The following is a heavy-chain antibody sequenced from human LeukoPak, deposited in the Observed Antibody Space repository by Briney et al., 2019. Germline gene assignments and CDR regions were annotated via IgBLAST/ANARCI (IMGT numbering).Heavy chain of an antibody. J-gene: IGHJ4*02. D-gene: IGHD6-13*01. CDR2: ISWNSGSI. Sequence: GRSLRLSCAASGFTFDNYAMHWVRQAPGEGVEWVSGISWNSGSIDYADSVKGRFTISRDNAKNSLYVQMNSLRVEDTGLYYCVKGRTYLAAAGTLLFDSWGQGILVTVSS. CDR3: VKGRTYLAAAGTLLFDS. CDR1: GFTFDNYA. V-gene: IGHV3-9*01.